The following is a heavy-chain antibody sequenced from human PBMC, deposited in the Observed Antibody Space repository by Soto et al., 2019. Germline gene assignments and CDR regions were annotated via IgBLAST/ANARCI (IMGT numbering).Heavy chain of an antibody. V-gene: IGHV1-2*04. D-gene: IGHD5-12*01. CDR3: ARESGGATATLDYYYFYMDV. J-gene: IGHJ6*03. CDR1: GDSLNDYY. CDR2: INPNGGVT. Sequence: QVQLVQSGAEVRKPGASVTVSCRSSGDSLNDYYIHWVRQAPGQGFEWMGWINPNGGVTKYAQKFQGWVSMTRDTSIRTVYMQLSRLRSDDTAVYYCARESGGATATLDYYYFYMDVWDTGTTVTVSS.